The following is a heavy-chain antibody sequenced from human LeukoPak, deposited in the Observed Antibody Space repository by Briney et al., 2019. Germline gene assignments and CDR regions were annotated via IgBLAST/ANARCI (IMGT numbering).Heavy chain of an antibody. Sequence: GGSLRLSYAAYGFTVSSNYMSWVRQAPGKGLEWVTVIYSGGSTYYADSVKGRFTISRDNSKNTLYLQMNSLRAEDTAVYYCARDRWDYGSGFWYFDLWGRGTLVTVSS. D-gene: IGHD3-10*01. V-gene: IGHV3-53*01. CDR2: IYSGGST. CDR1: GFTVSSNY. J-gene: IGHJ2*01. CDR3: ARDRWDYGSGFWYFDL.